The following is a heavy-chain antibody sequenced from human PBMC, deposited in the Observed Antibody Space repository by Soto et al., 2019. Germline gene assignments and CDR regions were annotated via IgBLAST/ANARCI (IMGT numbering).Heavy chain of an antibody. CDR1: GYTFTSYG. CDR2: ISAYNGNT. D-gene: IGHD6-19*01. J-gene: IGHJ4*02. CDR3: AIAVAGWAFDY. Sequence: ASVKVSCKASGYTFTSYGISWVRQAPGQGLEWMGWISAYNGNTNYAQXXXXXVXXXTDTSTSTAYMELRSLRSDDTAVYYCAIAVAGWAFDYWGQGTLVTAPQ. V-gene: IGHV1-18*01.